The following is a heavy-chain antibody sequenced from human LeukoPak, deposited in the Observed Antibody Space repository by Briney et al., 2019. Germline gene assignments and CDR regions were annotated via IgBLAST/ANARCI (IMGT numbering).Heavy chain of an antibody. CDR2: ISNNGGGT. V-gene: IGHV3-64*04. D-gene: IGHD1-1*01. CDR1: GFTFSTYA. Sequence: GGSLRLSCSASGFTFSTYAMHWVRQAPGKGLEYVSTISNNGGGTYYADSVKGRFTISRDNARNSLYLQMNSLRAEDTAVYYCARGSWTNFDFWGQGTLVTVSS. CDR3: ARGSWTNFDF. J-gene: IGHJ4*02.